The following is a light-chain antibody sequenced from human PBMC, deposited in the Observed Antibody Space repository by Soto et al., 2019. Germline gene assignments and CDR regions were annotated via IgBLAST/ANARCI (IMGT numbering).Light chain of an antibody. CDR1: NIGSKS. CDR3: QVWDSSSDHVV. V-gene: IGLV3-21*04. CDR2: YDN. Sequence: SYELTQPPSVSVAPGKMARITCGGNNIGSKSVHWYQQKPGQAPVLVIYYDNDRPSGIPERFSGSNSGNTATLTISRVEAGDEADYYCQVWDSSSDHVVFGGGTKVTVL. J-gene: IGLJ2*01.